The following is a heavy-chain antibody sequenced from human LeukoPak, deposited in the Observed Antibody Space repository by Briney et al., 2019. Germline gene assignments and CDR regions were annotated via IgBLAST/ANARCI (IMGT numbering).Heavy chain of an antibody. Sequence: PSETLSLTCTVSGGSISGSYWSWIRQPPGKGLEWIGEINHSGSTNYNPSLKSRVTISVDTSKNQFSLKLSSVTAADTAVYYCAGIAAGFNWFDPWGQGTLVTVSS. V-gene: IGHV4-34*01. CDR3: AGIAAGFNWFDP. D-gene: IGHD6-13*01. J-gene: IGHJ5*02. CDR2: INHSGST. CDR1: GGSISGSY.